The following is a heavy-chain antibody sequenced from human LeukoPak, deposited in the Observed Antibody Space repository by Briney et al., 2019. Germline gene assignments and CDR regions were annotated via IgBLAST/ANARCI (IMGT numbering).Heavy chain of an antibody. Sequence: GGSLRLSCAASGFTFDDYAMHWVRQAPGKGLEWVSGISWNSGIIDYADSVKGRFTISRDNAKNSLYLQMNSLRAEDTALYYCAKDVRTGDPGYYYTMNVWGQGTTVTVSS. CDR2: ISWNSGII. CDR3: AKDVRTGDPGYYYTMNV. CDR1: GFTFDDYA. J-gene: IGHJ6*02. D-gene: IGHD1-14*01. V-gene: IGHV3-9*01.